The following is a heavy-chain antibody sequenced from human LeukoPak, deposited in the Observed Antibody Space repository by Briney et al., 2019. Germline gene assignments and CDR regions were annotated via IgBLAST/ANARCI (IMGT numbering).Heavy chain of an antibody. D-gene: IGHD6-19*01. Sequence: SQTLSLTCAISGDSVSSKDGAWNWIRQSPSRGLEWLGRTYYRSKWYDEYADSVKGRITISPDTSKNQFSLHVYSVTPEDTAVYYCARDLGTSGWYTFDFWGQGTLVTVSS. J-gene: IGHJ5*01. CDR2: TYYRSKWYD. CDR3: ARDLGTSGWYTFDF. CDR1: GDSVSSKDGA. V-gene: IGHV6-1*01.